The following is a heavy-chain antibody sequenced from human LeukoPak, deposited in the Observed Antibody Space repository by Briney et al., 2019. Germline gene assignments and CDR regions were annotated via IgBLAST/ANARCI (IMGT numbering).Heavy chain of an antibody. J-gene: IGHJ4*02. V-gene: IGHV3-23*01. CDR2: ISGSGGST. Sequence: GGSLRLSCAASGFTFSSYAMSWVRQAPGKGLEWVSAISGSGGSTYYADSVKGRFTISRENAKNSLYLQMNSLRAGDTAVYYRARSYGGSYYSPFDYWGQGTLVTVSS. CDR1: GFTFSSYA. D-gene: IGHD1-26*01. CDR3: ARSYGGSYYSPFDY.